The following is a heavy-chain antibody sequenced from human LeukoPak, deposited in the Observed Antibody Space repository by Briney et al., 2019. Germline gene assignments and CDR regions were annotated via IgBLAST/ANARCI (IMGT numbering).Heavy chain of an antibody. CDR3: ARVTGYMIEDYFDY. V-gene: IGHV4-59*01. CDR2: IYYSGST. CDR1: GGSISSYY. D-gene: IGHD3-22*01. Sequence: PSETLSLTCTVSGGSISSYYWSWIRQHPGKGLEWIGYIYYSGSTNYNSSLKSRVTISVDTSKNQFSLRLSSVTAADTAVYYCARVTGYMIEDYFDYWGQGILITVSS. J-gene: IGHJ4*02.